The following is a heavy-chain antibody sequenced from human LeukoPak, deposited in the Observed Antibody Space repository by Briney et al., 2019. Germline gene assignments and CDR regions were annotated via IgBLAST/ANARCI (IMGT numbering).Heavy chain of an antibody. V-gene: IGHV3-21*01. CDR1: GFTFSSYN. Sequence: KTGGSLRLSCAASGFTFSSYNMNWVRQAPGKGLEWVSSITSGSSYIYYADSVKGRFTISRDNAKNSLYLQMNSLRAEDTAVYYCAREYYYGSGSYPTIDYWGQGTLVTVSS. CDR3: AREYYYGSGSYPTIDY. CDR2: ITSGSSYI. J-gene: IGHJ4*02. D-gene: IGHD3-10*01.